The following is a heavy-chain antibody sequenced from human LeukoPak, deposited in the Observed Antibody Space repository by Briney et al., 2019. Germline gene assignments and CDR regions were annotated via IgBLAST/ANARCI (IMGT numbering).Heavy chain of an antibody. Sequence: GRSLRLSCVAHGINFTRYAMNWFRQAPGQGLEWVAVVSSDGSNKFYADSVKGRFTISRDNSKNTLYLQMNSLRAEDTAVYYCARESYYFDYWGQGTLVTVSS. J-gene: IGHJ4*02. CDR1: GINFTRYA. V-gene: IGHV3-30*07. CDR3: ARESYYFDY. CDR2: VSSDGSNK. D-gene: IGHD3-16*02.